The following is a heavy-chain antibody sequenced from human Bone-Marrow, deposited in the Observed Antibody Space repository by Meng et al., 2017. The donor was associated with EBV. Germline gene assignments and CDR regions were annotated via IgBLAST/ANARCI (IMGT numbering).Heavy chain of an antibody. CDR1: GGTLNNYA. D-gene: IGHD1-26*01. CDR2: IIPIFVTP. Sequence: QGRLVQSGAEVKKPGSSVKVSCKASGGTLNNYAISWVRQAPGQGLEWMGGIIPIFVTPNYARKFQGRVTITADKSTSTSYMELSSLRSDDTAVYYCARVKGLGATLGYYFDFWGQGTLVTVSS. V-gene: IGHV1-69*06. CDR3: ARVKGLGATLGYYFDF. J-gene: IGHJ4*02.